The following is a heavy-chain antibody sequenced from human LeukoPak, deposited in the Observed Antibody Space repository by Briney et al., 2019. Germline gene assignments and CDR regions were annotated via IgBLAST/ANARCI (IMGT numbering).Heavy chain of an antibody. V-gene: IGHV3-48*04. Sequence: GGSLRLSCAASGFTFSSYSMNWVRQAPGKGLEWVSYISSSSSTIYYADSVKGRFTISRDNAKNSLYLQMNSLRAEDTAVYYCARGMLYRGGKGSYYFDYWGQGTLVTVSS. D-gene: IGHD4-23*01. CDR2: ISSSSSTI. CDR1: GFTFSSYS. J-gene: IGHJ4*02. CDR3: ARGMLYRGGKGSYYFDY.